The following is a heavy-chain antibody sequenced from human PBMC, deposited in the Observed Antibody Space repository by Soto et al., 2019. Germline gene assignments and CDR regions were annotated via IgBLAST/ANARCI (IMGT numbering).Heavy chain of an antibody. V-gene: IGHV4-39*07. D-gene: IGHD6-13*01. CDR3: ARGGAAAGTPFFY. CDR1: GGSIRSSSYY. Sequence: SQTLSLTCTVSGGSIRSSSYYWGWIRQPPGKGLEWIGSIYYSGSTYYNPSLKSRVTISVDTSKNQFSLKLSSVTAADTAVYYCARGGAAAGTPFFYWGQGTLVTVSS. CDR2: IYYSGST. J-gene: IGHJ4*02.